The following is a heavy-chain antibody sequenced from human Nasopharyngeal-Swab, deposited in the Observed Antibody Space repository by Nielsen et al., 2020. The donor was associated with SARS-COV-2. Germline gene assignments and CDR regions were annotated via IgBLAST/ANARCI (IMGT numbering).Heavy chain of an antibody. D-gene: IGHD3-16*02. Sequence: QPPGKGLEWVSSISGSGFTYYSDSVKGRFTISRDNSMDTLYLQMNSLRAEDTAVYYCASIGGLDYWGQGTLVTVSS. CDR2: ISGSGFT. V-gene: IGHV3-23*01. CDR3: ASIGGLDY. J-gene: IGHJ4*02.